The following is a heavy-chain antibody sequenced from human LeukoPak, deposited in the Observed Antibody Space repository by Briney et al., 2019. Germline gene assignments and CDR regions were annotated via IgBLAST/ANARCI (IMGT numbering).Heavy chain of an antibody. J-gene: IGHJ4*02. CDR1: GYSFPGKY. V-gene: IGHV1-2*02. CDR2: IDLNSGGT. D-gene: IGHD3-10*01. CDR3: AREYYYGSGNYYNRIDY. Sequence: GASVKVSCKASGYSFPGKYMHWVRQAPGQGLEWMGWIDLNSGGTNYAQKFQGRVTMTRDTSISTAYMVLNRLRSDDTAVYYCAREYYYGSGNYYNRIDYWGQGTLVTVSS.